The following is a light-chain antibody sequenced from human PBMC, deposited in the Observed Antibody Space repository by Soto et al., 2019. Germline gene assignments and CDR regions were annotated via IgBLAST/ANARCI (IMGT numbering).Light chain of an antibody. CDR2: EVS. CDR3: RSYRTTKTPYV. CDR1: GSDIGDYKY. J-gene: IGLJ1*01. Sequence: QSVLTQPASVSGSPGQSITISCTGTGSDIGDYKYVSWYQQRPGKAPKLMIYEVSNRPSGVSNRFSGSKSGNTASLTISGPQAEEQADSSSRSYRTTKTPYVFGTGTKVTVL. V-gene: IGLV2-14*01.